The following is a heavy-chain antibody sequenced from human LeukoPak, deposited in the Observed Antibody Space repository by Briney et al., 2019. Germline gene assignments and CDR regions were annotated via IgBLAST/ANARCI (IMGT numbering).Heavy chain of an antibody. D-gene: IGHD3-10*01. V-gene: IGHV1-2*02. CDR1: GYTFTGSGWY. CDR3: ARDGPAQMVDFDY. J-gene: IGHJ4*02. Sequence: DSVNVSCKASGYTFTGSGWYLYWLRQAPGQGLECVGWIHPNNGATHYAQKFQGRVAMTTDTSISTAYMALSRLRPDDTAMYYCARDGPAQMVDFDYWGQGTLVTVSS. CDR2: IHPNNGAT.